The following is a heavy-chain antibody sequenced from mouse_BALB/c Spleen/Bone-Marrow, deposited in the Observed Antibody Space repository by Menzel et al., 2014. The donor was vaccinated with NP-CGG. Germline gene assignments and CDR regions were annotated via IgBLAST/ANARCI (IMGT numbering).Heavy chain of an antibody. CDR1: GYTFSDYW. CDR2: ILPGSDNT. Sequence: VQLQQSGGELMNPGASVKISCKATGYTFSDYWIQWVKQRPGHGPEWIGEILPGSDNTNYNEKFKGKATFTADTSSNTAYMQLSSLTSEDSAVYYCARGNPFDFWGQGTTLTVSS. J-gene: IGHJ2*01. CDR3: ARGNPFDF. V-gene: IGHV1-9*01.